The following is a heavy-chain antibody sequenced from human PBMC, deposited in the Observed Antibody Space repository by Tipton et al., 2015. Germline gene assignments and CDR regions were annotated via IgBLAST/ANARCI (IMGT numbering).Heavy chain of an antibody. CDR3: ARETTYYYDSSGGPVNYFDY. Sequence: TLSLTCAVSGYSISSGYYWGWIRQPPGKGLEWIGNIYHSGSTYYNPSLKSRVTISVDTSKNQFSLKLSSVTAADTAVYYCARETTYYYDSSGGPVNYFDYWGQGTLVTVSS. D-gene: IGHD3-22*01. V-gene: IGHV4-38-2*02. CDR2: IYHSGST. CDR1: GYSISSGYY. J-gene: IGHJ4*02.